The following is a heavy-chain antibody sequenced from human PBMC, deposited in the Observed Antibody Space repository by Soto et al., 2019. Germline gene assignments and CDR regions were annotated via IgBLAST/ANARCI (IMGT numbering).Heavy chain of an antibody. CDR2: LIDDGYFQ. Sequence: QVQLVDSGGGVVQPERSLRLSCRASGFIFSDYAIHWVRQAPGRGLEWVAVLIDDGYFQYYADSVKGRFTISSDKSNNTVYLHMGSLRVDDTAVYYCAREWGRSYYYRMDVWGQGTTVIVSS. V-gene: IGHV3-30-3*01. D-gene: IGHD3-10*01. CDR1: GFIFSDYA. CDR3: AREWGRSYYYRMDV. J-gene: IGHJ6*02.